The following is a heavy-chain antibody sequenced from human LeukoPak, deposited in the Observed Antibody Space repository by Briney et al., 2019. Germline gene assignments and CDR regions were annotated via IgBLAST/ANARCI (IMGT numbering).Heavy chain of an antibody. CDR1: GFTVSSNY. Sequence: GGSLRLSCAASGFTVSSNYMSWVRQAPGKGLEWVSVIYSGGSTYYADSVKGRSTISRDNARESLYLEINSLRADDSAVYYCARDPESSAFDLWGQGALVTVSS. J-gene: IGHJ4*02. CDR2: IYSGGST. V-gene: IGHV3-53*01. D-gene: IGHD5/OR15-5a*01. CDR3: ARDPESSAFDL.